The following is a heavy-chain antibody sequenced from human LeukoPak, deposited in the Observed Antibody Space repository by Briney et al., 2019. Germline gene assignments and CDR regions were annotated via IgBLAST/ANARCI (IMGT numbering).Heavy chain of an antibody. J-gene: IGHJ6*03. CDR2: ISSSGSTI. Sequence: HGGSLRLSSAASGFTSSSYEIKSVRQTPGKGLEWVLYISSSGSTIYYAVAVKGRFTISRDNAKNSLYLQMNSLRAEDTAVYYCASLGLWFGEFPRDYYYYYMDVWGKGTTVTVSS. V-gene: IGHV3-48*03. CDR1: GFTSSSYE. CDR3: ASLGLWFGEFPRDYYYYYMDV. D-gene: IGHD3-10*01.